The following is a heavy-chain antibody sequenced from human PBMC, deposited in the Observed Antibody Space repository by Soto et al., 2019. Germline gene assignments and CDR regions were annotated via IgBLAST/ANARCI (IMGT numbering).Heavy chain of an antibody. CDR3: ARHLYYDILTGYLMHVIPDYYYYYMDV. V-gene: IGHV4-39*01. CDR2: IYYSGST. D-gene: IGHD3-9*01. CDR1: GGSISSSSYY. J-gene: IGHJ6*03. Sequence: QLQLQESGPGLVKPSETLSLTCTVSGGSISSSSYYWGWIRQPPGKGLEWIGSIYYSGSTYYNPSLKSRVTISVDTSKNQFSLKLSSVTAADTAVYYCARHLYYDILTGYLMHVIPDYYYYYMDVWGKGTTVTVSS.